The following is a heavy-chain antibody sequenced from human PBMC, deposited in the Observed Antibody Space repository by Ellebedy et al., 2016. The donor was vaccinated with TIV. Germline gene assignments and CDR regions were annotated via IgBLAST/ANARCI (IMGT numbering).Heavy chain of an antibody. CDR3: ARDFRQWLAQGDALDV. V-gene: IGHV3-48*01. CDR1: GFTFSLYS. D-gene: IGHD6-19*01. J-gene: IGHJ6*02. CDR2: ISSGSSSI. Sequence: GESLKISCAASGFTFSLYSMNWVRQAPGKGLEWISYISSGSSSIYYADSVKGRFTITRDNDKNLLYLQMSSLRVEDTAVYYCARDFRQWLAQGDALDVWGQGTTVIVSS.